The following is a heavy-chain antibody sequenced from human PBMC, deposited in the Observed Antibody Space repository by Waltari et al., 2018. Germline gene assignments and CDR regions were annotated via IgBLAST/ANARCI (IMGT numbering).Heavy chain of an antibody. Sequence: QVQLVQSGAEVKKPGSSVKVSCKTSGGTFSSYAISWVRQAPGQGLEWMGGIIPIFGTANYAQKFQGRVTITADESTSTAYMELSRLRSDDTAVYYCASIRDIVATIERPGTYYMDVWGKGTTVTVSS. CDR2: IIPIFGTA. D-gene: IGHD5-12*01. J-gene: IGHJ6*03. V-gene: IGHV1-69*12. CDR3: ASIRDIVATIERPGTYYMDV. CDR1: GGTFSSYA.